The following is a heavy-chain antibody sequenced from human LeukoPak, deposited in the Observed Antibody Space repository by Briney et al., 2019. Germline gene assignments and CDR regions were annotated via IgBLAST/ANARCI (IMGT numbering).Heavy chain of an antibody. CDR1: GFTLSKYN. CDR2: ISTSSSYI. CDR3: ARDQGGAVSY. J-gene: IGHJ4*02. Sequence: GGSLRLSCAASGFTLSKYNMNWVRQAPGKGLEWVSSISTSSSYIYYADSVKGRFTISRDNARNSLYLQMNSLRAEDTATYYCARDQGGAVSYWGQGTLVTVSS. D-gene: IGHD3-16*01. V-gene: IGHV3-21*01.